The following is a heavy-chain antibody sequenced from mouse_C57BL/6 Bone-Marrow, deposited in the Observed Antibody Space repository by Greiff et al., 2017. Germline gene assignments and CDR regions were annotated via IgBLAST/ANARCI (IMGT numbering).Heavy chain of an antibody. V-gene: IGHV1-85*01. D-gene: IGHD1-1*01. CDR3: ARGYSTGVAYFDY. CDR1: GYTFTSYG. Sequence: QVQLKEPGPELVKPGASVKLSCKASGYTFTSYGIHWVKQRPGRGLEWIGWIYPRDGGTKYNEKFKGKATLTVDKSSSTAYMELLSLTSEDSAVYYCARGYSTGVAYFDYWGKGTTLTVSS. J-gene: IGHJ2*01. CDR2: IYPRDGGT.